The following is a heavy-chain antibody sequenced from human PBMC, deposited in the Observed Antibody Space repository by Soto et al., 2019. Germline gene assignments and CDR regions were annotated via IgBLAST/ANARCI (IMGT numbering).Heavy chain of an antibody. Sequence: SGPTLVNPTQTLTLTCTFSGFSLSTGGMCVSWIRQPPGKALEWLALIDWNDDKYYSTSLKTRLTISKDTSKNQVVLTMTNMDPVDTATYYCARNLHLRYFDSVGYYYYAMDCWGQGTTVTVSS. CDR3: ARNLHLRYFDSVGYYYYAMDC. J-gene: IGHJ6*02. CDR1: GFSLSTGGMC. CDR2: IDWNDDK. D-gene: IGHD3-9*01. V-gene: IGHV2-70*01.